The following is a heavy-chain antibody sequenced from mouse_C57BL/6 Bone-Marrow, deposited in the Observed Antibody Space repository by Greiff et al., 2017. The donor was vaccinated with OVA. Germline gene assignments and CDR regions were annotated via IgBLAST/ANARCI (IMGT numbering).Heavy chain of an antibody. CDR1: GYTFTDYY. CDR3: ARGRVTTVVEGFDY. D-gene: IGHD1-1*01. J-gene: IGHJ2*01. Sequence: VQLQQSGPVLVKPGASVKMSCKASGYTFTDYYMNWVKQSHGKSLEWIGVINPYNGGTSYNQKFKGKATLTVDTSSSTAYMELNSLTSEDSAVYYCARGRVTTVVEGFDYWGQGTTLTVSS. V-gene: IGHV1-19*01. CDR2: INPYNGGT.